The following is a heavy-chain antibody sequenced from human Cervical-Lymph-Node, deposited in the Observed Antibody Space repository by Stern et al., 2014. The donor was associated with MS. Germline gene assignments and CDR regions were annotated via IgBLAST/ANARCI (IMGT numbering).Heavy chain of an antibody. D-gene: IGHD3-10*01. CDR2: FVPMFHKS. J-gene: IGHJ5*02. V-gene: IGHV1-69*01. Sequence: QVQLMQSGAEVKKPGSSVRVSCKASGGSFKRYAFNWLRQATGQGLEWMGDFVPMFHKSNYAQKCQVRVTVTADEATNTVYMELSFLTSEDTAVYYCARERSIHYPAFAPWGQGTLVTVSS. CDR3: ARERSIHYPAFAP. CDR1: GGSFKRYA.